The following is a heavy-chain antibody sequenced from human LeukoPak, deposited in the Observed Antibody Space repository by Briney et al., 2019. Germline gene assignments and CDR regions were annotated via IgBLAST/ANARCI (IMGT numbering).Heavy chain of an antibody. D-gene: IGHD3-3*01. CDR1: GGTFSSYA. J-gene: IGHJ5*02. V-gene: IGHV1-69*13. Sequence: SVKVSCKASGGTFSSYAMSWVRQAPGQGLEWMGGIIPIFGTANYAQKFQGRVTITADESTSTAYMELSSLRSEDTAVYYCARGVVTLNWFDPWGQGTLVTVSS. CDR3: ARGVVTLNWFDP. CDR2: IIPIFGTA.